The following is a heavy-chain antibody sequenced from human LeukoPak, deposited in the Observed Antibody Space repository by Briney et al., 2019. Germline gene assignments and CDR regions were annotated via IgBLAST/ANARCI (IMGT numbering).Heavy chain of an antibody. CDR2: MNPNSGNT. J-gene: IGHJ4*02. CDR1: GYTFTSYD. V-gene: IGHV1-8*01. Sequence: ASVKVSCKASGYTFTSYDINWVRQATGQGLEWMGWMNPNSGNTGYAQKFQGRVTMTRNTSISTAYMELSSLRSEDTAVYYCVGGIGYFDWSEPDYWGQGTLVTVSS. D-gene: IGHD3-9*01. CDR3: VGGIGYFDWSEPDY.